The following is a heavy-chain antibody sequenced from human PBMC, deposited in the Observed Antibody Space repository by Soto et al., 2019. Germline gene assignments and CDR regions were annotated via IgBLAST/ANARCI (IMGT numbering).Heavy chain of an antibody. CDR1: RFTFSSYA. CDR3: ARDQIAMVRGSFDY. D-gene: IGHD5-18*01. V-gene: IGHV3-30-3*01. Sequence: GGSLRLSCAASRFTFSSYAMHWVRQAPGKGLEWVAVISYDGSNKYYADSVKGRFTISRDNSKNTLYLQMNSLRAEDTAVYYCARDQIAMVRGSFDYWGQGALVTVSS. CDR2: ISYDGSNK. J-gene: IGHJ4*02.